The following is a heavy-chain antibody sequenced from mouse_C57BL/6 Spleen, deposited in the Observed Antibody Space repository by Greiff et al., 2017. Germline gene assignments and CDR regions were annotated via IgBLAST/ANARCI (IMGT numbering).Heavy chain of an antibody. CDR2: IWSGGST. D-gene: IGHD1-1*01. V-gene: IGHV2-2*01. Sequence: VMLVESGPGLVQPSQSLSITCTVSGFSLTSYGVHWVRQSPGKGLEWLGVIWSGGSTDYNAAFISRLSISKDNSKSQVFFKMNSLQADDTAIYYCARGTTVVAELYFDVWGTGTTVTVSS. J-gene: IGHJ1*03. CDR3: ARGTTVVAELYFDV. CDR1: GFSLTSYG.